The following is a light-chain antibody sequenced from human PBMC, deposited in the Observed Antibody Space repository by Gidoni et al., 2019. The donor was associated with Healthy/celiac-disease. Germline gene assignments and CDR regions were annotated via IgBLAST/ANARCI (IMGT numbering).Light chain of an antibody. CDR2: GAS. CDR3: QQYGSSPYT. J-gene: IGKJ2*01. Sequence: IVLTQSPGTLSLSPGERATPSCRASQSVSSSYLAWYQQKPGQAPRLLIYGASSMATGIPDRFSGSGSGTDFTLTISRLEPEDFAVYYCQQYGSSPYTFGQGTKLEIK. CDR1: QSVSSSY. V-gene: IGKV3-20*01.